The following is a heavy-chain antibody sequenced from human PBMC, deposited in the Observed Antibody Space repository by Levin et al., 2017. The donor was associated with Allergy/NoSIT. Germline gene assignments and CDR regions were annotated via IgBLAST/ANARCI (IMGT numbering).Heavy chain of an antibody. CDR3: ARDVIAVAAIGDF. CDR2: ISAYNGDT. CDR1: GYNFSSYG. Sequence: GESLKISCKASGYNFSSYGFNWVRQAPGQGLEWMGWISAYNGDTNYAEKLQDRVTITTDTSTSTAYMELRSLRSADTAVYYCARDVIAVAAIGDFWGQGTLVTVSS. V-gene: IGHV1-18*01. J-gene: IGHJ4*02. D-gene: IGHD6-19*01.